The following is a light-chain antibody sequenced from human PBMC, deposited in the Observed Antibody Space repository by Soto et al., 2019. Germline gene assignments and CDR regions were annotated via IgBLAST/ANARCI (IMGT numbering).Light chain of an antibody. CDR3: QQSYNTPWT. V-gene: IGKV1-39*01. CDR2: GAS. J-gene: IGKJ1*01. Sequence: DIPMTQSPSSLSASVGDRVTITCRASQSISSHLNWYQQKPGKAPKLLIYGASSLQSGVPSRFSGSGSGTDSTLTISSLQPEDSATYYCQQSYNTPWTFGQGTKVEI. CDR1: QSISSH.